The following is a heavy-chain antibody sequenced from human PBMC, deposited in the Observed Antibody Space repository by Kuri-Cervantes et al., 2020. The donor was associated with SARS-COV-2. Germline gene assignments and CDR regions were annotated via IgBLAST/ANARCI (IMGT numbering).Heavy chain of an antibody. CDR2: IYYSGST. CDR3: ARLHRAQIWFDP. V-gene: IGHV4-39*01. J-gene: IGHJ5*02. Sequence: WVRQPPGKGLEWIGSIYYSGSTYYNPSLKSRVTISVDTSKNQFSLKLSSVTAADTAVYYCARLHRAQIWFDPWGQGTLVTVSS.